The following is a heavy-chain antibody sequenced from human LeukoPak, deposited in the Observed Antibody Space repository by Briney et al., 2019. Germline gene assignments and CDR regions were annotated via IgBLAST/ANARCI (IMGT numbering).Heavy chain of an antibody. Sequence: GGSLRLSCAASGFTFSSYWMHWVRQAPGKGLAWVSRINSDGSSTSYADSVKGRFTISRDNAKNTLYLQMNSLRAEDTAVYYCARAARYGDYVSYGDWYFDLWGRGTLVTVSS. CDR2: INSDGSST. CDR1: GFTFSSYW. CDR3: ARAARYGDYVSYGDWYFDL. J-gene: IGHJ2*01. D-gene: IGHD4-17*01. V-gene: IGHV3-74*01.